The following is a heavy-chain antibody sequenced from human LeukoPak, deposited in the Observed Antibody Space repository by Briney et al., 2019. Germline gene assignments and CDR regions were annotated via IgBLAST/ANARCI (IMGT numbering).Heavy chain of an antibody. Sequence: ASVKVSCKASGYTFTGYYMHWVRQAPGQGFEWMGIINPNGGSPTYAQKFQGRFTMTRDMSTSTVYMELNSLRSEDTAVYYCARDSQGDYWGQGTLVTVSS. V-gene: IGHV1-46*01. CDR1: GYTFTGYY. CDR3: ARDSQGDY. CDR2: INPNGGSP. J-gene: IGHJ4*02.